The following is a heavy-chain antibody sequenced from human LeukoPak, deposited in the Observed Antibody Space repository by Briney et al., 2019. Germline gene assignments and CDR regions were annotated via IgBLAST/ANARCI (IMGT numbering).Heavy chain of an antibody. CDR1: GYTFTGYY. V-gene: IGHV1-2*02. J-gene: IGHJ4*02. CDR2: INPNSGGT. Sequence: ASVKVSCKASGYTFTGYYMHWVRQAPGQGLEWMGWINPNSGGTNYAQKFQGRVTMTRDTSISTAYMELSRLRSDDTAVYYCARVPLNWNYHSFDYWGQGTLVTVSS. CDR3: ARVPLNWNYHSFDY. D-gene: IGHD1-7*01.